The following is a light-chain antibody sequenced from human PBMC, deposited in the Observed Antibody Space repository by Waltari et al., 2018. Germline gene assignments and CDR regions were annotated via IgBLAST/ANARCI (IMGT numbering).Light chain of an antibody. J-gene: IGKJ4*01. CDR3: QQSSRWPLT. V-gene: IGKV3-11*01. CDR1: QSVSSY. Sequence: EIVLPQSPATLSFSPGERAPLSCRASQSVSSYLGWYQQKFGQPPRLLIYDASNRATGVPARFSGSGSGTDFTLTIDSLEPEDFAVYYCQQSSRWPLTFGGGTKVEIK. CDR2: DAS.